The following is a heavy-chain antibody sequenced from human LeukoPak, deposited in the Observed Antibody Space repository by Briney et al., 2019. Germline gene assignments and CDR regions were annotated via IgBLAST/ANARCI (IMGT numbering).Heavy chain of an antibody. CDR1: GYTFTGYY. D-gene: IGHD3-9*01. Sequence: ASVTVSCTASGYTFTGYYMHWVRQAPGQGLEWTGWINPNSGGTNYAQKFQGRVTITADKSTSTAYMELNSLRSEDTAVYYCARSPSTYDILTGYYTDYYYYMDVWGKGTTVTVSS. V-gene: IGHV1-2*02. CDR3: ARSPSTYDILTGYYTDYYYYMDV. J-gene: IGHJ6*03. CDR2: INPNSGGT.